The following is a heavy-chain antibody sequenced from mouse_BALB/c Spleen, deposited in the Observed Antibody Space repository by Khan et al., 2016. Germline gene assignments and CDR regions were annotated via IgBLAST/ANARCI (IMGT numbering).Heavy chain of an antibody. CDR2: IYPGSGST. CDR1: GYTFTDYV. CDR3: ARGSYGNYPFAY. Sequence: QVQLQQSGPELVKPGASVKMSCKASGYTFTDYVISWVKQRTGQGLEWIGEIYPGSGSTYYNEKFKGKATLTADKSSNTAYMQLSILTSEDSAVYFCARGSYGNYPFAYWGQGTLVTATA. D-gene: IGHD2-1*01. J-gene: IGHJ3*01. V-gene: IGHV1-81*01.